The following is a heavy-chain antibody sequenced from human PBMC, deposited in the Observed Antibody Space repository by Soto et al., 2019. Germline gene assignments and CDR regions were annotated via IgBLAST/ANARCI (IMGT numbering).Heavy chain of an antibody. CDR2: ISYDGSNK. CDR1: GFTFSSYG. CDR3: AKDDHDFWSGYYYYYYGMDV. V-gene: IGHV3-30*18. D-gene: IGHD3-3*01. Sequence: QVQLVGSGGGVVQPGRSLRLSCAASGFTFSSYGMHWVRQAPGKGLEWVAVISYDGSNKYYADSVKGRFTISRDNSKNTLYLQMNSLRAEDTAVYYCAKDDHDFWSGYYYYYYGMDVWGQGTTVTVSS. J-gene: IGHJ6*02.